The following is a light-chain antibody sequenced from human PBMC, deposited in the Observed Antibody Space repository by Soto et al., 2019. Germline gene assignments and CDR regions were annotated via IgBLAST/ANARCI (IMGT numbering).Light chain of an antibody. CDR1: QDISNS. CDR3: QHCHSLPLT. CDR2: DAS. J-gene: IGKJ5*01. Sequence: DIQMTQSPSSLSASVGDRVTISCQASQDISNSLNWYQQKPGQAPKLLIYDASNLATGVPSRFSGSGSGTDFTFTISSLQPEDIATYYCQHCHSLPLTFGQGTRLEIK. V-gene: IGKV1-33*01.